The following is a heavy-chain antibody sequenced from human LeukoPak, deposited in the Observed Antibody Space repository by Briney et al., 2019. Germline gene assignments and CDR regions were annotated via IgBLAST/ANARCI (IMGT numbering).Heavy chain of an antibody. V-gene: IGHV3-48*03. D-gene: IGHD3-22*01. CDR2: ISSSGSTI. Sequence: PGGSLRLSCAASGFTFSSYEMHWVRQAPGKGLEWVSYISSSGSTIYYADSVKGRFTISRNNAKNSLYLKMNSLRAEDTAVYYCARRAYYYDSSGPGDYWGQGTLVTVSS. J-gene: IGHJ4*02. CDR1: GFTFSSYE. CDR3: ARRAYYYDSSGPGDY.